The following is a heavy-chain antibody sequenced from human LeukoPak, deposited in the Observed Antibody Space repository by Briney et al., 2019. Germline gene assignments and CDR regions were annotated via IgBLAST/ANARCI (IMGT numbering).Heavy chain of an antibody. D-gene: IGHD5-24*01. Sequence: GGSLRLSCAASGFTFSKHAMSWVRQAPGKGLEWVSVISISGDGTYYADSVKGRFTISRDNSKNTLYLQMNSLRAEDTAVYYCARDQGRDGYNWRYWGQGTLVTVSS. J-gene: IGHJ4*02. CDR3: ARDQGRDGYNWRY. V-gene: IGHV3-23*01. CDR1: GFTFSKHA. CDR2: ISISGDGT.